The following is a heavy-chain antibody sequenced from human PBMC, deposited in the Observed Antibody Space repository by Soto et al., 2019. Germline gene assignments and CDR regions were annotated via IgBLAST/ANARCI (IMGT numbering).Heavy chain of an antibody. CDR2: ISYDGSNK. Sequence: PGGSLRLSCAVSGFTFSSYAMHWVRQAPGKGLEWVAVISYDGSNKYYADSVKGRFTISRDNSKNTLYLQMNSLRAEDTAVYYCARLKYSVPDAIDAFDLWGQGTMATVSS. D-gene: IGHD2-2*01. J-gene: IGHJ3*01. V-gene: IGHV3-30-3*01. CDR1: GFTFSSYA. CDR3: ARLKYSVPDAIDAFDL.